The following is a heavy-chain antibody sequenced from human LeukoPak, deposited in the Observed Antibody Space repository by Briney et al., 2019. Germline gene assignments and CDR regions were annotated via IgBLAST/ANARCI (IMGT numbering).Heavy chain of an antibody. Sequence: PGGSLRLSCAASGFTFSSYAMSWVRQAPGKGLEWVSAISGSGGSTYYADSVKGRFTISRDNSKNTLYLQMNSLRAEDTAVYYCARGDSSGYYPQHWGQGTLVTVSS. CDR1: GFTFSSYA. CDR2: ISGSGGST. J-gene: IGHJ1*01. V-gene: IGHV3-23*01. CDR3: ARGDSSGYYPQH. D-gene: IGHD3-22*01.